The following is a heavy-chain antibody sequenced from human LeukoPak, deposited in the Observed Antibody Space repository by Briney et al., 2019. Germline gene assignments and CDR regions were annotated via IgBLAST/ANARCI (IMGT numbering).Heavy chain of an antibody. CDR3: ARESPIAYGNFQH. D-gene: IGHD1-26*01. Sequence: ASVKVSCKASGGTFISYAISWVGQAPGQGVEWMGGIIPIFGTANYAQKFQGRVTITADESTSTAYMELSSLRSEDTAVYYCARESPIAYGNFQHWGQGTLVTVSS. V-gene: IGHV1-69*13. CDR2: IIPIFGTA. CDR1: GGTFISYA. J-gene: IGHJ1*01.